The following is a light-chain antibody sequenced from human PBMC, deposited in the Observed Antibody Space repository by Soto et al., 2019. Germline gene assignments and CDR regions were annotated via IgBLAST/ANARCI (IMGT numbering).Light chain of an antibody. Sequence: DIPLTQSPSFLSASVGDTVTITCRASQGISTYLAWYQQKPGKAPKNLLYGASTLQSGVPSRFSGSGSGTEFTLTISSLQPEDFATYYCQGHSTYPRTFGPGTKVEIK. CDR1: QGISTY. CDR2: GAS. V-gene: IGKV1-9*01. J-gene: IGKJ1*01. CDR3: QGHSTYPRT.